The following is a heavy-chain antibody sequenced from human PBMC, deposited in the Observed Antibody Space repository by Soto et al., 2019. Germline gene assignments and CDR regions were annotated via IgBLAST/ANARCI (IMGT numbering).Heavy chain of an antibody. CDR1: GYTFTSYD. V-gene: IGHV1-8*01. Sequence: QVQLVQSGAEVKKPGASVKVSCKASGYTFTSYDINWVRQATGQGLEWMGWMNPNSGNTGYAQKFQGRVTMTRNTSITTAYMELSSLRSEDTAVYYCARAHCSGGSCYDTLDYWGQGTLVTVSS. CDR3: ARAHCSGGSCYDTLDY. J-gene: IGHJ4*02. CDR2: MNPNSGNT. D-gene: IGHD2-15*01.